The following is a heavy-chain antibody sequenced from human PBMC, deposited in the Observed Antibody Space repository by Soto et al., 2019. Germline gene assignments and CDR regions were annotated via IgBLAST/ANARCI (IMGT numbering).Heavy chain of an antibody. CDR2: IVVGSGNT. CDR1: GFTFTSSA. D-gene: IGHD1-26*01. J-gene: IGHJ4*02. V-gene: IGHV1-58*01. Sequence: ASVKVSCKASGFTFTSSAVQWVRQARGQRLEWIGWIVVGSGNTNYAQKFQERVTITRDMSTSTAYMELSGLRSEDTAVYYCAADRSGSYYFDYWGQGTLVTVSS. CDR3: AADRSGSYYFDY.